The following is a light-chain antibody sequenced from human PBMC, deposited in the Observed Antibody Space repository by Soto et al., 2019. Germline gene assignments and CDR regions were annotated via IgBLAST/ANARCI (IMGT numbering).Light chain of an antibody. J-gene: IGLJ2*01. CDR1: SSDVGGYNY. Sequence: QSALTQPASVSGSPGQSITISCTGTSSDVGGYNYVSWYQQHPGKATKLMIYEVSNRPSGVSNRFSGSKSGNTASLTISGLQAEDEADYYCSSYTSTNHVVFGGGTKLTVL. CDR3: SSYTSTNHVV. CDR2: EVS. V-gene: IGLV2-14*01.